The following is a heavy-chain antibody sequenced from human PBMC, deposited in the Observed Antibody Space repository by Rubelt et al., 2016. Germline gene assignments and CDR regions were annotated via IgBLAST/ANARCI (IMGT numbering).Heavy chain of an antibody. CDR3: AYPSIAYRDDSFDAFDI. CDR1: GFSLTTSGVG. CDR2: IYWDDDK. V-gene: IGHV2-5*02. Sequence: QITLKESGPSLVKPTQTLTLTCTFSGFSLTTSGVGVGWIRQPPGKALEWLAVIYWDDDKRYSPSLKSRLTITKDTSKNLGVLTRTNMDPVETATNYCAYPSIAYRDDSFDAFDIWGQGTMVTVSS. J-gene: IGHJ3*02. D-gene: IGHD4-17*01.